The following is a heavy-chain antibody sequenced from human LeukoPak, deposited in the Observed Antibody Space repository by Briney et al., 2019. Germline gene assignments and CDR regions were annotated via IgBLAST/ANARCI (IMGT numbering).Heavy chain of an antibody. CDR1: GGSISSTSYY. V-gene: IGHV4-39*01. CDR2: INYSGNT. Sequence: PSETLSLTCTVSGGSISSTSYYWGWIRQPPGKGLEWIGSINYSGNTYYNPSLKSRVTISVDTSRNQFSLKLSSVTAADTAVYYCARRGHTDCSGGSCYSYHGMDVWGQGTTVTVSS. CDR3: ARRGHTDCSGGSCYSYHGMDV. J-gene: IGHJ6*02. D-gene: IGHD2-15*01.